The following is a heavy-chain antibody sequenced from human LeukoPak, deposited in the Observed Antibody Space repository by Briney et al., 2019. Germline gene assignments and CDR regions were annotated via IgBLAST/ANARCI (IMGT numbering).Heavy chain of an antibody. CDR3: ARSYQLLNLCFDY. D-gene: IGHD2-2*01. CDR1: GFTFSSYG. J-gene: IGHJ4*02. Sequence: PGGSLRLSCAASGFTFSSYGMHWVRQAPGKGLEWVSFIRYDGSNEYYADSVRGRFTISRDNTKNTLYLQMNSLRAEDTAVYYCARSYQLLNLCFDYWGQGTLVTVSS. V-gene: IGHV3-30*02. CDR2: IRYDGSNE.